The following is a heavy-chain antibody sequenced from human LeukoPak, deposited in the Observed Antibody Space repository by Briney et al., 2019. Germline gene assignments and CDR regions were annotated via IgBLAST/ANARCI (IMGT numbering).Heavy chain of an antibody. J-gene: IGHJ4*02. D-gene: IGHD3-22*01. V-gene: IGHV3-7*01. CDR1: GFTFSYHW. CDR3: AKSPSDSSGYYYGY. CDR2: IKNDGAVK. Sequence: PGGSLRLSCAASGFTFSYHWMTWVRQAPGKGLEWVANIKNDGAVKNYVDSVKGRFTISRDNAKNSLYLQMNSLRAEDTAVYYCAKSPSDSSGYYYGYWGQGTLVTVSS.